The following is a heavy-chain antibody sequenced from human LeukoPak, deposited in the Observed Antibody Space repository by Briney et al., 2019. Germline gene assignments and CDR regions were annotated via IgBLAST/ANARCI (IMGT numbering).Heavy chain of an antibody. D-gene: IGHD3-22*01. Sequence: SVNVSCKASGYSFTSYGISWVRQAPGQGLEWMGGIIPIFGTANYAQKFQGRVTITADESTSTAYMELSSLRSEDTAVYYCARSYDSSGYFPFDYWGQGTLVTVSS. CDR3: ARSYDSSGYFPFDY. J-gene: IGHJ4*02. CDR1: GYSFTSYG. V-gene: IGHV1-69*13. CDR2: IIPIFGTA.